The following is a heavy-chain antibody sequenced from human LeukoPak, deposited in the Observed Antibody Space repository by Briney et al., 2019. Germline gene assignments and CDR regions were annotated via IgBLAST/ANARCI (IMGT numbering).Heavy chain of an antibody. Sequence: PSETLSLTCTVSGGSISSYYWSWIRQPPGKGLEWIGEINHSGSTNYNPSLKSRVTISVDTSKNQFSLKLSSVTAADTAVYYCARGGSLIVVVPAATYGMDVWGQGTTVTVSS. CDR2: INHSGST. V-gene: IGHV4-34*01. D-gene: IGHD2-2*01. J-gene: IGHJ6*02. CDR3: ARGGSLIVVVPAATYGMDV. CDR1: GGSISSYY.